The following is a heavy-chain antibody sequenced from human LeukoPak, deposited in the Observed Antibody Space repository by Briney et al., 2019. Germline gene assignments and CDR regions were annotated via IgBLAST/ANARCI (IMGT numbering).Heavy chain of an antibody. CDR3: ARAPGATSLSGAFDI. D-gene: IGHD1-26*01. V-gene: IGHV4-30-4*01. J-gene: IGHJ3*02. CDR1: GGSISSGDYY. CDR2: IYTSGST. Sequence: PSETLSLTCTVSGGSISSGDYYWSWIRQPPGKGLEWIGYIYTSGSTNYNPSLKSRVTMSVDTSKNQFSLKLSSVTAADTAVYYCARAPGATSLSGAFDIWGQGTMVTVSS.